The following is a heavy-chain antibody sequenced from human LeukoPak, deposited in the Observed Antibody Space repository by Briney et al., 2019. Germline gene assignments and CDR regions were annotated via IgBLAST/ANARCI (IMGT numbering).Heavy chain of an antibody. V-gene: IGHV1-2*02. CDR1: GYTFTSYY. CDR2: INPNSGGT. J-gene: IGHJ6*03. D-gene: IGHD2-2*01. Sequence: ASVKVSCKASGYTFTSYYMHWVRQAPGQGLEWMGWINPNSGGTNYAQKFQGRVTMTRDTSISTAYMELSRLRSDDTAVYYCARGSFSSPNMDVWGKGTTVTISS. CDR3: ARGSFSSPNMDV.